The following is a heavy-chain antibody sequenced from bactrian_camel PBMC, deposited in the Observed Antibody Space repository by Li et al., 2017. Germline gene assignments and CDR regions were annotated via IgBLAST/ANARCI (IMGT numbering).Heavy chain of an antibody. V-gene: IGHV3S63*01. J-gene: IGHJ4*01. Sequence: HVQLVESGGGSVQAGGSLRLSCRISGAPLDDFDIHWYRQDDGNECQLVSSISSDGKTSYSDSVKGRFTISQDNAKSTVYLQMNSLKPEDTAMYYCAADIRRSPYEYPYWGQGTQVTVS. CDR3: AADIRRSPYEYPY. CDR2: ISSDGKT. CDR1: GAPLDDFD. D-gene: IGHD2*01.